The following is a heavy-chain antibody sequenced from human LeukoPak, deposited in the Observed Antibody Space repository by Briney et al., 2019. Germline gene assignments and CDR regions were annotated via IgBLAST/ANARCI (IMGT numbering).Heavy chain of an antibody. V-gene: IGHV3-30*18. J-gene: IGHJ4*02. Sequence: PGRSLRLSCAASGFTFSSYGMHWVRQAPGKGLEWVAVMSYNGQITYYADSVKGRFTISRDNSQNMLYLQMNSLRVGDTSVYYCAKVQLERRELLPNFDSWGQGTLVTVSS. CDR3: AKVQLERRELLPNFDS. CDR1: GFTFSSYG. CDR2: MSYNGQIT. D-gene: IGHD1-1*01.